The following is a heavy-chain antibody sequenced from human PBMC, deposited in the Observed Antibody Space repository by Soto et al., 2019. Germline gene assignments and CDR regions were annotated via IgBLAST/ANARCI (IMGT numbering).Heavy chain of an antibody. D-gene: IGHD6-13*01. CDR1: GDSISSSVW. CDR2: VFHTGNT. J-gene: IGHJ6*02. Sequence: SETLSLTCAVSGDSISSSVWWTWVRQPPGKGLEWIGEVFHTGNTNYNPSLKSRVTMSVDKSTNEFSLKVTSVTAADTAIYFCARGSPPSKYGLDVWGQGTTVTVSS. CDR3: ARGSPPSKYGLDV. V-gene: IGHV4-4*02.